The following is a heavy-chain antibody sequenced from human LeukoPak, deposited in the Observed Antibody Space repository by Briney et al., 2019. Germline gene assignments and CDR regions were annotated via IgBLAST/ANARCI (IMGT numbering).Heavy chain of an antibody. CDR2: IYYSGST. J-gene: IGHJ5*02. CDR3: ARFRTHWFDP. CDR1: GGSISHFY. Sequence: SETLSLTCTVSGGSISHFYWRWIRQPPGKGLEWIGYIYYSGSTNYNPSLKSRVTISVDTSKNQFSLKLSSVTAADTAVYYCARFRTHWFDPWGQGTLVTVSS. D-gene: IGHD3/OR15-3a*01. V-gene: IGHV4-59*01.